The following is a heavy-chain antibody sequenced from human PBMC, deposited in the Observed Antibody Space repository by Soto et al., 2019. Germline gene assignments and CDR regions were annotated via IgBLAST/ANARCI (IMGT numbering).Heavy chain of an antibody. CDR3: ARDLCSTTHCYWFDP. V-gene: IGHV4-31*03. CDR1: GGSISTGGYF. D-gene: IGHD2-2*01. J-gene: IGHJ5*02. CDR2: FYYSGST. Sequence: QVQLQESGPGLVKPSQTLSLTCTVSGGSISTGGYFWSWIRQHPGKGLEWIGYFYYSGSTYYNPSLKSRVTISVDTSKNPFSLEVSSVTAADTAVYYCARDLCSTTHCYWFDPWGQGTLVTVSS.